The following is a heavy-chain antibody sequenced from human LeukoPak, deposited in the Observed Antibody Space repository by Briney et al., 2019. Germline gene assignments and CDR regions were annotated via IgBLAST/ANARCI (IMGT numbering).Heavy chain of an antibody. CDR1: GFTFSSSW. J-gene: IGHJ4*02. CDR2: ISVNGGST. D-gene: IGHD2-2*01. CDR3: AKDVRGTYAPDY. V-gene: IGHV3-23*01. Sequence: GGSLRLSCVGSGFTFSSSWMGWVRQTPGKGLEWVSTISVNGGSTYSADSVKGRFTISRDNSKNTLYLQMNSLRAEDTAVYYCAKDVRGTYAPDYWGQGTLVTVSS.